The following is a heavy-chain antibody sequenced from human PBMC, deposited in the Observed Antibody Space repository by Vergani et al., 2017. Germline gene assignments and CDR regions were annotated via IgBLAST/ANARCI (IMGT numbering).Heavy chain of an antibody. V-gene: IGHV3-74*01. CDR2: INSDGSST. D-gene: IGHD3-3*01. J-gene: IGHJ5*02. CDR1: GFTFSSYW. Sequence: EVQLVESGGGLVQPGVSLRLSCAASGFTFSSYWMHWVRQAPGKGLVWVSRINSDGSSTSYADSVKGRFTISRDNAKNTLYLQMNSLRAEDTAVYYCATTYYDFWSGFFDPWGQGTLVTVSS. CDR3: ATTYYDFWSGFFDP.